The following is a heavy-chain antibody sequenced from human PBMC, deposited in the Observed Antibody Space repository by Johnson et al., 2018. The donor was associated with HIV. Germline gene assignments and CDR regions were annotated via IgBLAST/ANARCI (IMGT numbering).Heavy chain of an antibody. CDR3: ARGGVYKQFLAFDAFDI. CDR1: GFTFNNYW. V-gene: IGHV3-74*01. CDR2: INSDGSTT. Sequence: VQLVESGGGLGQPGGSLRLSCVDSGFTFNNYWMHWVRQAPGKGPVWVSRINSDGSTTDYADSVKGRFTLSRDNAKNTLYLQINSLRVEDTAVYYCARGGVYKQFLAFDAFDIWGQGTMVTVSS. D-gene: IGHD6-13*01. J-gene: IGHJ3*02.